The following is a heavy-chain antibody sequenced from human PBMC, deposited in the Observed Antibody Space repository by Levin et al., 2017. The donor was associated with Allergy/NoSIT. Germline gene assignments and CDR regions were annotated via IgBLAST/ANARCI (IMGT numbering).Heavy chain of an antibody. CDR1: GYTLTSYG. D-gene: IGHD3-22*01. CDR3: AVVSGQVPAFDY. J-gene: IGHJ4*02. CDR2: ISAYNGNT. Sequence: GESLKISCKASGYTLTSYGISWVRQAPGQGLEWMGWISAYNGNTNYAQKLQGRVTMTTDTSTSTAYMELRSLRSDDTAVYYCAVVSGQVPAFDYWGQGTLVTVSS. V-gene: IGHV1-18*01.